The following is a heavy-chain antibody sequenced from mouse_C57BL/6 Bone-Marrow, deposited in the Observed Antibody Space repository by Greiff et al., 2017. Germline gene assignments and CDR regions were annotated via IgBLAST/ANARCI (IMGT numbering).Heavy chain of an antibody. J-gene: IGHJ3*01. D-gene: IGHD2-2*01. CDR3: TTRSMGGYDGWFAY. V-gene: IGHV14-4*01. CDR1: GFNIKDDY. CDR2: IDPENGDT. Sequence: VQLQQSGAELVRPGASVKLSCTASGFNIKDDYMHWVKQRPEQGLEWIGWIDPENGDTEYASQFQGKATITADTSSNTAYLQLSSLTSEDTAVYYCTTRSMGGYDGWFAYWGQGTLVTVSA.